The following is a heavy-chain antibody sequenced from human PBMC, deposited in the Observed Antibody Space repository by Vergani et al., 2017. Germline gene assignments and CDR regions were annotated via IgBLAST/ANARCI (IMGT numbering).Heavy chain of an antibody. CDR3: ARVGGNRKQVYYYYMDV. CDR2: MYHSGST. V-gene: IGHV4-59*01. J-gene: IGHJ6*03. Sequence: QVRLQESGPGLVKPSETLSLTCSVSGGSMSGYYWSWIRQPPGKELEWIGYMYHSGSTNYNPSLETRVTISGDTSKNQFSLKLSSVTAADTAVYYCARVGGNRKQVYYYYMDVWGKGTTVTVSS. CDR1: GGSMSGYY. D-gene: IGHD4-23*01.